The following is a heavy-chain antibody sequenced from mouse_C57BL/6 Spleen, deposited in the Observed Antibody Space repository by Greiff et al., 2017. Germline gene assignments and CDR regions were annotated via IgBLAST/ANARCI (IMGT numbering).Heavy chain of an antibody. J-gene: IGHJ2*01. Sequence: QVQLKESGAELARPGASVKLSCKASGYTFTSYGISWVKQRTGQGLEWIGEIYPRSGNTYYNEKFKGKATLTADKSSSTAYMELRSLTSEDSAVYFCARRGDWDEEGTGYFDYWGQGTTLTVSS. CDR2: IYPRSGNT. D-gene: IGHD4-1*01. CDR3: ARRGDWDEEGTGYFDY. CDR1: GYTFTSYG. V-gene: IGHV1-81*01.